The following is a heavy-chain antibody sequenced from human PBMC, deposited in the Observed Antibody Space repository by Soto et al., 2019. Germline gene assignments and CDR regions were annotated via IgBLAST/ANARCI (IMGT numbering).Heavy chain of an antibody. CDR3: ARWDSGDGHDSNDDAFDI. D-gene: IGHD3-22*01. CDR1: GGSLSGYY. J-gene: IGHJ3*02. V-gene: IGHV4-34*01. CDR2: IDHSGRT. Sequence: SETLSLTCAVHGGSLSGYYWSWIRQPPGKGLEWIGEIDHSGRTKYSPSLKSRVTMSVDTSKNQFSLKLSSVTAADTAVYYCARWDSGDGHDSNDDAFDIWGQGTMVTVSS.